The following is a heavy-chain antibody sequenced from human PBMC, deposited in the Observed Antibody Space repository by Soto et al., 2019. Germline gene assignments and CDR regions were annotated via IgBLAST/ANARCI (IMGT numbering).Heavy chain of an antibody. Sequence: SETLSLTCTVSGGSISRYYWSWIRQPPGKGLEWIGYIYYSGSTNYNPSLKSRVTISVDTSKNQFSLKLSSVTAADTAVYYCARLTTDYCTNGVCPNYFDYWGQGTLVTVSS. D-gene: IGHD2-8*01. CDR2: IYYSGST. CDR1: GGSISRYY. V-gene: IGHV4-59*08. J-gene: IGHJ4*02. CDR3: ARLTTDYCTNGVCPNYFDY.